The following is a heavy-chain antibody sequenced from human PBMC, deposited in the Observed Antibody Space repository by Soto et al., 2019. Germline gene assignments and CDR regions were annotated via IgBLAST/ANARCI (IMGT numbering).Heavy chain of an antibody. J-gene: IGHJ5*02. D-gene: IGHD3-16*01. Sequence: SETLSLTCAVSGGSISSGGYSWSWIRQPPGKGLEWIGYIYHSGSTYYSPSLKSRVTISVDRSKNQFSLKLSSVTAADTAVYYSARVNRGNGGDWFDPWGQGTLVTVSS. V-gene: IGHV4-30-2*01. CDR2: IYHSGST. CDR3: ARVNRGNGGDWFDP. CDR1: GGSISSGGYS.